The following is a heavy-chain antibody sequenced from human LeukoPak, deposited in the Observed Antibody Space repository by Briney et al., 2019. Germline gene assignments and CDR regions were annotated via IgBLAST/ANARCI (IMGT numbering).Heavy chain of an antibody. CDR2: ISWNSGSI. CDR1: GFTFDDYA. Sequence: GGSLRLSCAASGFTFDDYAMHWVRHAPGKGLEWVSGISWNSGSIGYADSVKGRFTISRDNAKNSLYLQMNSLRAEDTALYYCAKDGGYAFDIWGQGTMVTVSS. J-gene: IGHJ3*02. CDR3: AKDGGYAFDI. D-gene: IGHD2-15*01. V-gene: IGHV3-9*01.